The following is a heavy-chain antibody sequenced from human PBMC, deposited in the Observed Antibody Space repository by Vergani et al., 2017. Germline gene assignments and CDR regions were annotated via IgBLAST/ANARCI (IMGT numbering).Heavy chain of an antibody. D-gene: IGHD1-26*01. CDR3: ARGVGAGPQSYYFDY. J-gene: IGHJ4*02. CDR1: GFTFSSYA. V-gene: IGHV3-23*03. Sequence: EVQLLESGGGLVQPGGSLRLSCAASGFTFSSYAMSWVRQAPGKGLEWVSVIYSGGSSTYYADSVKGRFTISRDNSKNTLYLQMNSLRAEDTAVYYCARGVGAGPQSYYFDYWGQGTLVTVSS. CDR2: IYSGGSST.